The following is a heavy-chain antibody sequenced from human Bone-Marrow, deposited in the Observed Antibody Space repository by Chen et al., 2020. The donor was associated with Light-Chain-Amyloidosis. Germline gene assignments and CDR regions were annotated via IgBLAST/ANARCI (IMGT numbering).Heavy chain of an antibody. D-gene: IGHD1-1*01. V-gene: IGHV3-48*03. Sequence: EVQLVESGGGLVQPGGSLRLSCAASGFTFSSSEMNWVRQAPGKELEWVSYISSSGSTIYYADSVKGRFTISRDNAKNSLYLQMNSLRAEDTAVYYCARVGFYNWNVHNAFDIWGQGTMVTVSS. CDR2: ISSSGSTI. CDR1: GFTFSSSE. J-gene: IGHJ3*02. CDR3: ARVGFYNWNVHNAFDI.